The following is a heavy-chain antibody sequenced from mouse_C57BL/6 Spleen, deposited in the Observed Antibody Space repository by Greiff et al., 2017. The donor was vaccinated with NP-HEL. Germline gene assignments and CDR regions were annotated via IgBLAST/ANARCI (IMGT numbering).Heavy chain of an antibody. CDR3: ASYYSNPYAMDY. D-gene: IGHD2-5*01. Sequence: QVQLQQSGAELMKPGASVKLSCKATGYTFTGYWIEWVKQRPGHGLEWIGEILPGSGSTNYNEKFKGKATFTADTSSNTAYMQLSSLTTEDSASYYCASYYSNPYAMDYWGQGTSVTVSS. CDR1: GYTFTGYW. V-gene: IGHV1-9*01. J-gene: IGHJ4*01. CDR2: ILPGSGST.